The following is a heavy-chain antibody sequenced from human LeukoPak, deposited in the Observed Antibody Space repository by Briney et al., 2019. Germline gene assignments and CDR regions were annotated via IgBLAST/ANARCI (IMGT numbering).Heavy chain of an antibody. Sequence: GGSLRLSCAASGFTFSSYGMHWVRQAPGKGLEWVAVISYDGSNKYYADSVKGRFTISRDNSKNTLYLQMNSLRAEDTAVYYCAKDLWFGEPQVYYYGMDVWGQGTTVTVSS. J-gene: IGHJ6*02. V-gene: IGHV3-30*18. D-gene: IGHD3-10*01. CDR2: ISYDGSNK. CDR1: GFTFSSYG. CDR3: AKDLWFGEPQVYYYGMDV.